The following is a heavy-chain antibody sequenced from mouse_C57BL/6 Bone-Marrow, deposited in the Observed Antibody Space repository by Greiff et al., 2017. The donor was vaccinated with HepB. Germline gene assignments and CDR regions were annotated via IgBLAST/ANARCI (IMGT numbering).Heavy chain of an antibody. V-gene: IGHV5-17*01. CDR3: ASPDAMDY. Sequence: EVKLMESGGGLVKPGGSLKLSCAASGFTFSDYGMHWVRQAPEKGLEWVAYISSGSSTIYYADTVKGRFTISRDNAKNTLFLQMTSLRSEDKAMYYCASPDAMDYWGQGTSVTVSS. CDR1: GFTFSDYG. J-gene: IGHJ4*01. CDR2: ISSGSSTI.